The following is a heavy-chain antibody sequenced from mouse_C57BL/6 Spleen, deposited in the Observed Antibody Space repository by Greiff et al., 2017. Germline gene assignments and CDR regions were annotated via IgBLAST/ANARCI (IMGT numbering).Heavy chain of an antibody. Sequence: VKLMESGAELVKPGASVKLSCKASGYTFTEYTIHWVKQRSGQGLEWIGWFYPGSGSIKYNEKFKDKATLTADKSSSTVYMELSRVTSEDSAVYFCARHEEDGTHFDYWGQGTTLTVSS. CDR2: FYPGSGSI. V-gene: IGHV1-62-2*01. J-gene: IGHJ2*01. CDR3: ARHEEDGTHFDY. CDR1: GYTFTEYT. D-gene: IGHD2-1*01.